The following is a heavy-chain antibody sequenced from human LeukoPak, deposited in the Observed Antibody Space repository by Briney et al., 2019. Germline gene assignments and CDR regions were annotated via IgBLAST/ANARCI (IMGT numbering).Heavy chain of an antibody. V-gene: IGHV3-30*03. CDR1: GFTFSSYG. D-gene: IGHD6-19*01. CDR3: ARLQYNSGPRGGLDI. CDR2: ISYDGSNN. J-gene: IGHJ3*02. Sequence: PGRSLRLSCAASGFTFSSYGMHWVRQAPGKGLEWVAVISYDGSNNYYADSVKGRFTISRDNSKNTLYLQMNSLRPEDTALYYCARLQYNSGPRGGLDIWGQGTMVTVSS.